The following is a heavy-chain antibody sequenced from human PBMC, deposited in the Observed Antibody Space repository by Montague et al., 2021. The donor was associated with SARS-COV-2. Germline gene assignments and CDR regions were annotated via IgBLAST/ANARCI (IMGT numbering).Heavy chain of an antibody. V-gene: IGHV4-59*01. J-gene: IGHJ4*02. CDR2: IFYRGTT. CDR1: GDSMTYFY. Sequence: SETLSLTRTVSGDSMTYFYWGWIRQTPEKGLQWIGYIFYRGTTKYNPSLESRVTITVDTFKDQFYLKLNSVTAADTAVYYCARGATRTFDYWGQGTRVTVSS. CDR3: ARGATRTFDY. D-gene: IGHD1-1*01.